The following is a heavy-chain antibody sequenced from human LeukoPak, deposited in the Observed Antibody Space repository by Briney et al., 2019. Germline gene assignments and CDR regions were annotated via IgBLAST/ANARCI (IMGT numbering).Heavy chain of an antibody. Sequence: GGSLRLSCAASGFTFSSYAMHWVRQAPGKGLVWVSRINPDGSTTTYADSVEGRFTISRDNAKNTLYLQTSSLRAEDTAVYYCARVGVGMYHFDHWGQGTLVTVSS. V-gene: IGHV3-74*01. CDR3: ARVGVGMYHFDH. CDR1: GFTFSSYA. J-gene: IGHJ4*02. CDR2: INPDGSTT. D-gene: IGHD2-2*01.